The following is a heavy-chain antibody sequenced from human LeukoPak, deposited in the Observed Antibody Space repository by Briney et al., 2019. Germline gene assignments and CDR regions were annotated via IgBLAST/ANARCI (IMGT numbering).Heavy chain of an antibody. Sequence: ASVKVSCKASGYSFTGHYMHWVRQAPGQGLEWMGWINPKSGGTNYAQKFQGRVTMTRDTSISTAYMDMSSLRSDDTAVYYCARVTGYDSYENKIRWGQGTLVTVSS. J-gene: IGHJ4*02. CDR3: ARVTGYDSYENKIR. CDR1: GYSFTGHY. V-gene: IGHV1-2*02. CDR2: INPKSGGT. D-gene: IGHD3-22*01.